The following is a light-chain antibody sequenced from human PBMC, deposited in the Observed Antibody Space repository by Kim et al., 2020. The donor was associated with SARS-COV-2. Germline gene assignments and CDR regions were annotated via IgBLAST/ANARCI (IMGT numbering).Light chain of an antibody. Sequence: SPVPRATLSCRASQSVTSSFLAWYQQNPGQAPRLLIYGASSRATGIADRFSGRGSGTDFTLTISRLQPEDFAVYYCQQYGDLPLTFGGGTKVDIK. CDR2: GAS. CDR1: QSVTSSF. CDR3: QQYGDLPLT. V-gene: IGKV3-20*01. J-gene: IGKJ4*01.